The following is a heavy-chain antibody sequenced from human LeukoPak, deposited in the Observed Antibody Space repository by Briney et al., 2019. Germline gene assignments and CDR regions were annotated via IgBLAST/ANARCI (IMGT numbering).Heavy chain of an antibody. V-gene: IGHV4-61*05. Sequence: SETLSLTCTVSGGSISSSSYYWGWIRQPPGKGLEWIGYIYYSGSTNYNPSLKSRVAISVDTSKNQFSLKLSSVTAADTAVYYCARGVRDYSNYGWFDPWGQGTLVTVSS. CDR2: IYYSGST. CDR3: ARGVRDYSNYGWFDP. J-gene: IGHJ5*02. D-gene: IGHD4-11*01. CDR1: GGSISSSSYY.